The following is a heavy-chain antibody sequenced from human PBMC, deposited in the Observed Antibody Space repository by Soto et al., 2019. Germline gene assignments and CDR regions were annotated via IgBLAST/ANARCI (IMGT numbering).Heavy chain of an antibody. CDR1: GGTFSSYA. CDR3: ARALDTAKRYYYYYGMDV. D-gene: IGHD5-18*01. J-gene: IGHJ6*02. Sequence: ASVKVSCKASGGTFSSYAISWVRQAPGQGLEWMGGIIPIFGTANYARKFQGRVTITADKSTSTAYMELSSLRSEDTAVYYCARALDTAKRYYYYYGMDVWGQGTTVTVSS. CDR2: IIPIFGTA. V-gene: IGHV1-69*06.